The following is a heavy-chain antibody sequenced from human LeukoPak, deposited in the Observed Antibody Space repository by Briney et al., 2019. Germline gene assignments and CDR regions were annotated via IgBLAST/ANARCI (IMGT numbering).Heavy chain of an antibody. CDR2: IKEDGTET. CDR1: GFMFSSNW. CDR3: VRSAFHAGSGNYYDY. J-gene: IGHJ4*02. Sequence: GGSLRLSCAASGFMFSSNWMSWVRLAPGKGLEWVANIKEDGTETYYVDSVKGRFTISRDNAENTLYLQMNSLRVEDTAVYYCVRSAFHAGSGNYYDYWGQGTLVTVSS. V-gene: IGHV3-7*01. D-gene: IGHD3-22*01.